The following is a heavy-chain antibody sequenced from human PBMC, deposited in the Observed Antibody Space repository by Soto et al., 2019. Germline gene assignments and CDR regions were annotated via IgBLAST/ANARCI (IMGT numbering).Heavy chain of an antibody. Sequence: PSETLSLTCTVSGGSISSGDYYWIWIRQHPGKGLEWIGYIYYSGRTNYNPSLKSRVIISVDTSKNQFSLKLTSVTAADTAVYYCARGRRYTSSWYWLDTWGQGTLVTVSS. CDR3: ARGRRYTSSWYWLDT. V-gene: IGHV4-31*03. D-gene: IGHD6-13*01. CDR2: IYYSGRT. CDR1: GGSISSGDYY. J-gene: IGHJ5*02.